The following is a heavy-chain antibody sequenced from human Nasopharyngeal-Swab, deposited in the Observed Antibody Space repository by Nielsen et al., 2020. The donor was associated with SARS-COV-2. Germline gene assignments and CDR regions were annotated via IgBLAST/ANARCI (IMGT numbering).Heavy chain of an antibody. CDR3: AKDPYYDFWSGYYFDY. CDR2: IYSGGSST. CDR1: GFTFSSYA. J-gene: IGHJ4*02. Sequence: ESLKISCAASGFTFSSYAMSWVRQAPGKGLEWVSVIYSGGSSTYYADSVKGRFTISRDNSKNTLYLQMNSLRAEDTAVYYCAKDPYYDFWSGYYFDYWGQGTLVTVSS. V-gene: IGHV3-23*03. D-gene: IGHD3-3*01.